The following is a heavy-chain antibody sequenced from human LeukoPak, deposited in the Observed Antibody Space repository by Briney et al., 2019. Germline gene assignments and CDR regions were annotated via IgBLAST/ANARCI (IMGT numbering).Heavy chain of an antibody. CDR1: GFTFSSYW. D-gene: IGHD5-18*01. CDR3: ARVGYSYGYWFDP. Sequence: GGSLRLSCAASGFTFSSYWMHWVRQAPGKGLVWVSRINSDGSSTSYADSVKGRFTISRDNAKNTLYLQMNSLRAEDTAVYYCARVGYSYGYWFDPWGRGTLVTVSS. J-gene: IGHJ5*02. V-gene: IGHV3-74*01. CDR2: INSDGSST.